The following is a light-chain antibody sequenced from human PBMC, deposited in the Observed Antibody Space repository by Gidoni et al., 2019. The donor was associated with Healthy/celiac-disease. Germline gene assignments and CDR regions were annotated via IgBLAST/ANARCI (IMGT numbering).Light chain of an antibody. CDR3: QQRSNWLT. CDR1: QSVSSY. Sequence: ESVETEAPATLSLSPGERATLSCRASQSVSSYLAWYQQKPGQAPRLLIYDASNRATGIPARFSGSGSGTDFTLTISSLEPEDFAVYSCQQRSNWLTFGQGTRLEIK. J-gene: IGKJ5*01. V-gene: IGKV3-11*01. CDR2: DAS.